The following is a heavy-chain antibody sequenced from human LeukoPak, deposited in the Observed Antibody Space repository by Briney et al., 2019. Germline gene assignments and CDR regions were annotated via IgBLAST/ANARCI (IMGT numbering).Heavy chain of an antibody. D-gene: IGHD2/OR15-2a*01. Sequence: DSVKGRFTISRDNSKNTLYLQMNSLRAEDTAVYYCAKDPSTSRYYYYGMDVWGQGTTVTVSS. V-gene: IGHV3-30*02. CDR3: AKDPSTSRYYYYGMDV. J-gene: IGHJ6*02.